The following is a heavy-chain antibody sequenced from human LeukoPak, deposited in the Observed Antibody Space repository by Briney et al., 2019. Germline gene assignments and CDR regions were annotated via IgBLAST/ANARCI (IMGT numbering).Heavy chain of an antibody. CDR1: GFTFSSCS. CDR2: ISSSSSYI. V-gene: IGHV3-21*01. Sequence: GGSLRLSCAASGFTFSSCSMNWVRQAPGKGLEWVSSISSSSSYIYYADSVKGRFTISRDNSKNSLYLQMNSLRAEDTAVYYCARGPHSSDPNIWGQGTMVTVSS. J-gene: IGHJ3*02. CDR3: ARGPHSSDPNI. D-gene: IGHD6-19*01.